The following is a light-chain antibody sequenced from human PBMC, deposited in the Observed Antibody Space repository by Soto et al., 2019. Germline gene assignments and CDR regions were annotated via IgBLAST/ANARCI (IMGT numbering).Light chain of an antibody. V-gene: IGKV3-20*01. Sequence: VLTQSPGTLSLSPGERATLSCRASQSISNNYLAWYQQKPGQAPRLLIYGASNRATGIPDRFSGSGSGTDFTLTISRLEPEDFAVYYCQQYGSSGTFGQGTKVDIK. CDR1: QSISNNY. CDR2: GAS. CDR3: QQYGSSGT. J-gene: IGKJ1*01.